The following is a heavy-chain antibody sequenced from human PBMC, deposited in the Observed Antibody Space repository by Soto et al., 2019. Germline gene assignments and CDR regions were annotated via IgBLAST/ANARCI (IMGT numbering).Heavy chain of an antibody. J-gene: IGHJ5*02. V-gene: IGHV1-18*01. Sequence: ASVKVSCKASGYTFTSYGISWVRQAPGQGLEWMGWISAYNGNTNYAQKLQGRVTMTTDTSTSTAYMELRSLRSDDTAVYYCARVPYYYDSSGYYGWFDPWGQGTLVTAPQ. CDR2: ISAYNGNT. CDR3: ARVPYYYDSSGYYGWFDP. D-gene: IGHD3-22*01. CDR1: GYTFTSYG.